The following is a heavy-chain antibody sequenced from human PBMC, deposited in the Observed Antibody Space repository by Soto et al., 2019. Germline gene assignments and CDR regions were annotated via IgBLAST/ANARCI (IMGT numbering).Heavy chain of an antibody. Sequence: PGGSLRLSCAASGFTFSSYAMSWVRQAPGKGLEWVSAISGSGGSTYYADSVKGWFTISRDNSKNTLYLQMNSLRAEDTAVYYCAKDTHLSSSWLSNYYYYGMDVWGQGTTVTVSS. CDR3: AKDTHLSSSWLSNYYYYGMDV. J-gene: IGHJ6*02. CDR1: GFTFSSYA. V-gene: IGHV3-23*01. CDR2: ISGSGGST. D-gene: IGHD6-13*01.